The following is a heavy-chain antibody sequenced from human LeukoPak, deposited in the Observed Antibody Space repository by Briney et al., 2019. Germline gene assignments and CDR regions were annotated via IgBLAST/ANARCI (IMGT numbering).Heavy chain of an antibody. CDR2: IIPFFGTA. CDR1: GGTFSSYA. J-gene: IGHJ1*01. Sequence: SVKVSCKASGGTFSSYAINWVRQAPGQGLEWMGGIIPFFGTAKYAQKFQGRVTITADESTSTAYMELSSLRSEDTAVYYCALLDTGLVPIAEYFQHWGQGTLVTVSS. V-gene: IGHV1-69*13. CDR3: ALLDTGLVPIAEYFQH. D-gene: IGHD5-18*01.